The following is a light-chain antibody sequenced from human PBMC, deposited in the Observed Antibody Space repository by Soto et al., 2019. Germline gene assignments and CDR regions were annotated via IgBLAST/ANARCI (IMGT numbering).Light chain of an antibody. CDR3: LQYHSFALT. Sequence: DIQMTQSPSTLSASVGDRVAITCRASQSIDDWLAWHQQKPGKAPKLLIYKASTLESGVPPRFSGSGSGTELTLTINSLQPDDFATYYCLQYHSFALTFGGGTTVEI. CDR2: KAS. V-gene: IGKV1-5*03. CDR1: QSIDDW. J-gene: IGKJ4*01.